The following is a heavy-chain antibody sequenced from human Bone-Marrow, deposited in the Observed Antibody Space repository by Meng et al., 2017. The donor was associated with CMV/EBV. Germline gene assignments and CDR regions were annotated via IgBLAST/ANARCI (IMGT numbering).Heavy chain of an antibody. CDR1: GFTFSSYW. CDR2: IKQDGSEK. D-gene: IGHD6-6*01. V-gene: IGHV3-7*01. CDR3: ASLNEYSRSSEEDY. J-gene: IGHJ4*02. Sequence: GESLKISCVASGFTFSSYWMSWVRQAPGKGLEWVANIKQDGSEKYYVDSVKGRFTISRDNAKNSLYLQMNSLRAEDTAVYYCASLNEYSRSSEEDYWGQGPLVTFYS.